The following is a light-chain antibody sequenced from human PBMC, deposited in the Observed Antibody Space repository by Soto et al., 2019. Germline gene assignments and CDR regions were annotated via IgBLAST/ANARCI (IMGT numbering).Light chain of an antibody. J-gene: IGLJ2*01. V-gene: IGLV2-14*01. CDR1: SSDIGHYIY. Sequence: QSALTQPASVAGSPGQSITISCTGTSSDIGHYIYVSWYQQFPGKAPKLIIYEVSNRPSGVSNRCSGSKSGNTASLTISGRQAEDEADYYCGSYLRSSTISGGGTKLTVL. CDR2: EVS. CDR3: GSYLRSSTI.